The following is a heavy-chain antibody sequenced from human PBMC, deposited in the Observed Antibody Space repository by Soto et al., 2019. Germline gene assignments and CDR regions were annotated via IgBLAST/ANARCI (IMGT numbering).Heavy chain of an antibody. CDR2: ISGSGSSV. CDR1: GFTFSHYV. CDR3: AKVRASYLSASYFHYGLEV. Sequence: PGGSLRLSCAASGFTFSHYVLSWVRQAPGGGLEWVSSISGSGSSVYLADSVRGRFAMSRDLSTNTVSLQMNSLTVEDTAIYYCAKVRASYLSASYFHYGLEVWGQGTTVTVSS. J-gene: IGHJ6*02. D-gene: IGHD2-21*01. V-gene: IGHV3-23*01.